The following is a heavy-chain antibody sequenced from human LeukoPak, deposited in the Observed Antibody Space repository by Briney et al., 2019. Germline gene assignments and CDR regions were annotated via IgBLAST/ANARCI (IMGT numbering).Heavy chain of an antibody. J-gene: IGHJ3*02. Sequence: GGSLRLSCAASGFTFSSYAMSWVRQAPGKGLEWVSAISGSGGSTYYADSVKGRFTISRDNSKNTLYLQMNSLRAEDTAVYYCARRGDDILTGYYAFDIWGQGTMVTVSS. CDR1: GFTFSSYA. CDR3: ARRGDDILTGYYAFDI. V-gene: IGHV3-23*01. CDR2: ISGSGGST. D-gene: IGHD3-9*01.